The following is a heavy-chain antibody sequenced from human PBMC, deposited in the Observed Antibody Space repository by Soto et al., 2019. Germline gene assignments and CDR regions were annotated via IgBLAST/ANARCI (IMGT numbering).Heavy chain of an antibody. V-gene: IGHV3-23*01. Sequence: EVQLLESGGGLVQPGGSLRLSCAVSGLTFSSYGMSWVRQAPGKGLEWVSSISGSGGSTYSADSVKGRFTISRDNSKNTLYLQMNSLRAEDTAVYYCAKDQWYSISWHDYWGQGTLVTVSS. CDR1: GLTFSSYG. D-gene: IGHD6-13*01. J-gene: IGHJ4*02. CDR3: AKDQWYSISWHDY. CDR2: ISGSGGST.